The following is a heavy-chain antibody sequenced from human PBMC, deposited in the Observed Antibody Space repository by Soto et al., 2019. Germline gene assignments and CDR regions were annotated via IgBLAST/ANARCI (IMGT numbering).Heavy chain of an antibody. Sequence: GGSLRLSCAASGFTVSSNYMSWVRQAPGKGLEWVSVIYSGGSTYYADSVRGRFTISRDNSKNTLYLQMNSLRAEDTAVYYCARVRPDSSLDYWGQGTLVTVSS. CDR2: IYSGGST. J-gene: IGHJ4*02. CDR3: ARVRPDSSLDY. CDR1: GFTVSSNY. V-gene: IGHV3-53*01. D-gene: IGHD3-22*01.